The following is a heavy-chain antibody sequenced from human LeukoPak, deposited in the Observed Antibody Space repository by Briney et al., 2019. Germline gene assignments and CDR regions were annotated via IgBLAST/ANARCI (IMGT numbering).Heavy chain of an antibody. CDR3: RTVVVPAAHNYHYYYGMDV. CDR2: INHSGST. D-gene: IGHD2-2*01. V-gene: IGHV4-39*07. CDR1: GGSISSSSYY. J-gene: IGHJ6*02. Sequence: SETLSLTCTVSGGSISSSSYYWGWIRQSPGKGLEWIGEINHSGSTNYNPSLKGRVIISVDTSKNQFSLKLTSVTAADTAVYYCRTVVVPAAHNYHYYYGMDVWGQGTTVTVSS.